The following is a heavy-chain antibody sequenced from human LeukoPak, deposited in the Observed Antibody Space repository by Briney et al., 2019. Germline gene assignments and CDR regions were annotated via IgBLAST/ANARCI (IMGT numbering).Heavy chain of an antibody. CDR2: ISAYNGNT. CDR1: GYTFTSYG. Sequence: GASVKVSCKASGYTFTSYGISWVRQAPGQGLEWMGWISAYNGNTNYAQKLQGRVTMTTDTSTSTAYMELRSLRSDDAAVYYCASTPEYYYDSSGYGFDPWGQETLVTVSS. J-gene: IGHJ5*02. CDR3: ASTPEYYYDSSGYGFDP. D-gene: IGHD3-22*01. V-gene: IGHV1-18*01.